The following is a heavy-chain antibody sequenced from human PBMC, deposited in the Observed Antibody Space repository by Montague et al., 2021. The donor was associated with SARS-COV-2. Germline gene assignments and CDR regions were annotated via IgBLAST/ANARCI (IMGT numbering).Heavy chain of an antibody. Sequence: SLRLSCAAAGFIFSDYPMTWVRQPPGAGLEWVSTVSGFDSTTYYADSVKGRFTISRDNSKDTVFLQINSLRVEDTALYYCAKSYGSGAYYKRGIDHWGLGTLVAVSS. CDR3: AKSYGSGAYYKRGIDH. J-gene: IGHJ4*02. D-gene: IGHD3-10*01. CDR1: GFIFSDYP. V-gene: IGHV3-23*01. CDR2: VSGFDSTT.